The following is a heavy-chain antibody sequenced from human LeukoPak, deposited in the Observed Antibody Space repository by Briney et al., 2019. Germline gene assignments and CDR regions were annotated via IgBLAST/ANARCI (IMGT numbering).Heavy chain of an antibody. V-gene: IGHV5-51*01. J-gene: IGHJ3*02. CDR2: IYPGDSDA. CDR3: AKSNGYGLVDI. D-gene: IGHD3-10*01. CDR1: GYSFTSYW. Sequence: GESLKISCKGSGYSFTSYWIGWVRQMPGKGLKWMGIIYPGDSDARYSPSLKSRVTISLDTSRNQFSLKLNSVTAADTAVYYCAKSNGYGLVDIWGQGTMVTVSS.